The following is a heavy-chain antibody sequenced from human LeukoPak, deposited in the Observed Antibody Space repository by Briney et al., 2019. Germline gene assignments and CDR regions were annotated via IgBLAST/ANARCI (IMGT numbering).Heavy chain of an antibody. CDR2: IYYSGST. Sequence: SQTLSLTCTVSGGSINSDNYYWNWIRQHPGKGLEWIGYIYYSGSTYYNPSLKGRVTISIDTSKNQFSLKLSSVTAADTAVYYCSGYYSDSDGYQDYWGQGTLVTVSS. CDR1: GGSINSDNYY. J-gene: IGHJ4*02. CDR3: SGYYSDSDGYQDY. D-gene: IGHD3-22*01. V-gene: IGHV4-31*06.